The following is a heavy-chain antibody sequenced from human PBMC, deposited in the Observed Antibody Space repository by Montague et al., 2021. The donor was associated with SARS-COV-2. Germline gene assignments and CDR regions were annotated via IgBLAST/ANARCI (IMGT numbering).Heavy chain of an antibody. CDR1: GDSITPYGDSIGGYF. J-gene: IGHJ5*02. V-gene: IGHV4-4*07. CDR2: IYANGNF. Sequence: SETLSLTCSVSGDSITPYGDSIGGYFWSWIRQPAGKGLEWIGRIYANGNFDYNPSLNSRVSMSMDTPKQEFSMRLISVTAADTAVYYCARDAYYFGPGRENHGAFDHWGQGILVTVSS. CDR3: ARDAYYFGPGRENHGAFDH. D-gene: IGHD2/OR15-2a*01.